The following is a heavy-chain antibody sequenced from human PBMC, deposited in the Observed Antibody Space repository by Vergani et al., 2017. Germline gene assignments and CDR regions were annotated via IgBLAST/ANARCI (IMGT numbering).Heavy chain of an antibody. CDR2: IIPIFGTA. V-gene: IGHV1-69*01. Sequence: QVQLVQSGAEVKKPGASVKVSCKASGVTFSSYAISWVRQAPGQGLEWMGGIIPIFGTANYAQKFQGRITITADESTSTAYMELSSLRSEDTAVYYCASDEDIVVGPAAYQHWGQGTLVTVSS. D-gene: IGHD2-2*01. CDR1: GVTFSSYA. CDR3: ASDEDIVVGPAAYQH. J-gene: IGHJ1*01.